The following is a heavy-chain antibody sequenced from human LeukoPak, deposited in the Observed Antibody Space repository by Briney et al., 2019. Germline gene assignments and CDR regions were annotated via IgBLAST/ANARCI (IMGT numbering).Heavy chain of an antibody. V-gene: IGHV4-59*01. J-gene: IGHJ4*02. D-gene: IGHD5-12*01. CDR1: GGSISSYY. CDR2: IYYSGST. CDR3: ARDGYSGYGY. Sequence: PSETLSLTCTVSGGSISSYYWSWIRQPPGKGLEWIGYIYYSGSTNYNPSLKSRVTISVDTSKNQFSLKLSSVTAADTAVYYCARDGYSGYGYWGQGTLVTVSS.